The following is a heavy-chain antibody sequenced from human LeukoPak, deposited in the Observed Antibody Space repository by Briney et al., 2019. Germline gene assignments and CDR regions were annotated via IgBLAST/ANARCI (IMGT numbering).Heavy chain of an antibody. CDR1: GFSFGSYW. CDR3: ARVGAIYRYYFDY. Sequence: HPGGSLRLSCAASGFSFGSYWMSWVCQAPGKGLEWVANIREDGSEKYYVDSVKGRFTISRDNAKNSLYLQMNSLRAEDTAVYYCARVGAIYRYYFDYWGQGTLVTVSS. CDR2: IREDGSEK. V-gene: IGHV3-7*01. D-gene: IGHD1-26*01. J-gene: IGHJ4*02.